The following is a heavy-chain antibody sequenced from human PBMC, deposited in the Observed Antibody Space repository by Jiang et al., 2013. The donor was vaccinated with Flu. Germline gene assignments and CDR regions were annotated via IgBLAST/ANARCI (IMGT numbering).Heavy chain of an antibody. V-gene: IGHV1-69*01. CDR2: IIPIFGTA. Sequence: SSVKVSCKASGGTFSSYAISWVRQAPGQGLEWMGGIIPIFGTANYAQKFQGRVTITADESTSTAYMELSSLRSEDTAVYYCARDPSSNPVGGDFDYWGQGTLVTVSS. D-gene: IGHD3-16*01. J-gene: IGHJ4*02. CDR1: GGTFSSYA. CDR3: ARDPSSNPVGGDFDY.